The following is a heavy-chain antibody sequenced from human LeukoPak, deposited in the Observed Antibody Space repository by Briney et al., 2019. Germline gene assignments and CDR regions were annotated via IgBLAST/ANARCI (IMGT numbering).Heavy chain of an antibody. D-gene: IGHD4-17*01. CDR3: VSGGPEP. J-gene: IGHJ5*02. CDR1: GFTFTRYA. Sequence: SGGSLRLSCAASGFTFTRYATSWVRQAPGKGLEWVSAISGSGGSTYYADSVKGRFTISRDNSKNTLYLQMNSMRAEDTAVYYTVSGGPEPWGEGALVTVSS. V-gene: IGHV3-23*01. CDR2: ISGSGGST.